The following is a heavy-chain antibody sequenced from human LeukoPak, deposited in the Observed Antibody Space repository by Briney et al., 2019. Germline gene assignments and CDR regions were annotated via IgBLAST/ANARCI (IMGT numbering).Heavy chain of an antibody. J-gene: IGHJ4*02. CDR2: IYTSGST. V-gene: IGHV4-61*02. D-gene: IGHD4/OR15-4a*01. CDR3: ARGGVTMVYFDY. CDR1: GGSISSGSYY. Sequence: SETLSLTCTVSGGSISSGSYYWSWIRQPAGKGLEWIGRIYTSGSTNYNPSLKSRVTISVDTSKNQFSLKLSSVTAADTAVYYCARGGVTMVYFDYWGQGTLVTVSS.